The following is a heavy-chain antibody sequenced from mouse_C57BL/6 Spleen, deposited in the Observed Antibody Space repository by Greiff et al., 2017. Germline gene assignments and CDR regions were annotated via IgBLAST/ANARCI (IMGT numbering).Heavy chain of an antibody. CDR1: GFTFSDYG. J-gene: IGHJ2*01. CDR2: ISSGSSTI. D-gene: IGHD2-5*01. Sequence: EVKLMESGGGLVKPGGSLKLSCAASGFTFSDYGMHWVRQAPEKGLEWVAYISSGSSTIYYADTVKGRFTISRDNAKNTLFLQMTSLRSEDTAMYYCARIYSNYVDFDYWGQGTTLTVSS. V-gene: IGHV5-17*01. CDR3: ARIYSNYVDFDY.